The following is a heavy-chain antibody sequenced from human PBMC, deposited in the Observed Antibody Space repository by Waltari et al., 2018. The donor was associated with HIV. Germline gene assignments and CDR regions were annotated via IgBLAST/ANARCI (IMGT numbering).Heavy chain of an antibody. D-gene: IGHD3-22*01. CDR1: GDTFTNYG. Sequence: QVHLVQSGAELRKPGASVTVSCKASGDTFTNYGIPWVRQAPGEGLEWRGWISGYNGDTKYAQKVRGRVTMTTDTSTSTAYLEMGSLRFDDTAVYYCARDHYYGSSGYYSDYWGQGTLVTVSS. J-gene: IGHJ4*02. V-gene: IGHV1-18*01. CDR2: ISGYNGDT. CDR3: ARDHYYGSSGYYSDY.